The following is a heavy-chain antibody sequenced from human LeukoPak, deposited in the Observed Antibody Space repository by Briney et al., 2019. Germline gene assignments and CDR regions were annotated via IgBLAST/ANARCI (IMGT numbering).Heavy chain of an antibody. Sequence: SGGSLRLSCAASGFTFDDYAMHWVRQAPGKGLEWVSGISWNSGSIGYADSVKGRFTISRDNAKNSLYLQMNSLRAEDTALYYCAKEDRITMVRGALDVWGKGTTVTISS. D-gene: IGHD3-10*01. CDR3: AKEDRITMVRGALDV. V-gene: IGHV3-9*01. J-gene: IGHJ6*04. CDR2: ISWNSGSI. CDR1: GFTFDDYA.